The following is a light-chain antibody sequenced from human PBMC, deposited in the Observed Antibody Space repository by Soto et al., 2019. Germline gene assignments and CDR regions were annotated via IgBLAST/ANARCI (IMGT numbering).Light chain of an antibody. CDR2: ATS. Sequence: IQMPQTTSSLSASLGDRFTITCLASQGINHYLAWFQQKPGKVPKLLIYATSTLQSGVPSRFSGSGFGTDFTLTISSLQPEDVATYYCQKHNSAPLFFGPGTKVDIK. CDR1: QGINHY. J-gene: IGKJ3*01. V-gene: IGKV1-27*01. CDR3: QKHNSAPLF.